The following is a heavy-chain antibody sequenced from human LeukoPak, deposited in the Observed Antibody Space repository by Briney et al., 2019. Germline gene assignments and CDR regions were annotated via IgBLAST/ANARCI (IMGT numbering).Heavy chain of an antibody. CDR1: GGTFSSYA. V-gene: IGHV1-69*04. CDR3: ARDLGTAVAGRSPSHD. D-gene: IGHD6-19*01. J-gene: IGHJ4*02. Sequence: SVKVSCKASGGTFSSYAISWVRQAHGQGLEWMGRIIPILGIANYAQKFQGRVTITADKSTSTAYMELSSLRSEDTAVYYCARDLGTAVAGRSPSHDWGQGTLVTVSS. CDR2: IIPILGIA.